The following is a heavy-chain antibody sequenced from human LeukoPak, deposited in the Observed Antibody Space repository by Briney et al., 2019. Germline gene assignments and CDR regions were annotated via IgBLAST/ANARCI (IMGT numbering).Heavy chain of an antibody. V-gene: IGHV3-53*01. Sequence: PGGSLRLSCAASGFTVSSNYMSWVRQAPGKGLEWVSVIYSGGSTYYADSVKGRFTISRDNSKNTLFLQMNSLRADDTAVYYCAKDQDTHSYGSGSYAPFDYWGQGTLVTVSS. CDR1: GFTVSSNY. J-gene: IGHJ4*02. D-gene: IGHD3-10*01. CDR3: AKDQDTHSYGSGSYAPFDY. CDR2: IYSGGST.